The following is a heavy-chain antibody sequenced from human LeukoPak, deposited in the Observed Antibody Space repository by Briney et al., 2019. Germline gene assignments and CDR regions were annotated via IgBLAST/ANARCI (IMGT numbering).Heavy chain of an antibody. CDR3: ASSSDAPGVY. D-gene: IGHD3-22*01. CDR1: GFTFSSYW. CDR2: IKEDESAK. Sequence: GGSLRLSXAASGFTFSSYWMSWVRQAPGKGLEWVANIKEDESAKYYVDSVKGRFTISRDNAKNSPYLQMNSLRAEDTAVYYCASSSDAPGVYWGQGTLVTVSS. V-gene: IGHV3-7*01. J-gene: IGHJ4*02.